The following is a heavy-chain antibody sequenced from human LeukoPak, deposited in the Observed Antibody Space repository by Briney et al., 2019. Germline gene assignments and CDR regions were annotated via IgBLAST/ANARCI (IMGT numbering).Heavy chain of an antibody. V-gene: IGHV3-7*01. Sequence: GGSLRLSCAASGFTFSSYAMSWVRQAPGRGLEWVAKIKEDGTEKYYVDSVKGRFTISRDNAKNTLFLQMNSLRAEDTAVYYCARAITNYGYIFDYWGQGTLVTVSS. CDR1: GFTFSSYA. J-gene: IGHJ4*02. CDR3: ARAITNYGYIFDY. D-gene: IGHD5-18*01. CDR2: IKEDGTEK.